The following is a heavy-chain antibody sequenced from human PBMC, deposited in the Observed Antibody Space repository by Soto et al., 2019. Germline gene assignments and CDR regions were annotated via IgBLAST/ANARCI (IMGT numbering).Heavy chain of an antibody. CDR3: ARHVKSPQPSNTAMVPADY. J-gene: IGHJ4*02. CDR1: GGSISSSSYY. Sequence: ASETLSLTCTVSGGSISSSSYYWGWIRQPPGKGLEWIGSIYYSGSTSYNPSLKSRVTISVDTSKNQCSLKLSSVPAADTAVYYCARHVKSPQPSNTAMVPADYWGQGTLVTVSS. D-gene: IGHD5-18*01. V-gene: IGHV4-39*01. CDR2: IYYSGST.